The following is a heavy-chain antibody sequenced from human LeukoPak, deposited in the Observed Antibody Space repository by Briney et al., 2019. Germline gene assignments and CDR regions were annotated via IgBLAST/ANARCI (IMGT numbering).Heavy chain of an antibody. D-gene: IGHD6-6*01. CDR2: IYSGGST. V-gene: IGHV3-53*01. J-gene: IGHJ6*03. Sequence: GGSLILSCAASGFTVSSNYMSWVRQAPGKGLEWVSVIYSGGSTYYADSVKGRFTISRDNSKNTLYLQMNSPRAEDTAVYYCARDLSSSYGGYYYYYMDVWGKGTTVTVSS. CDR3: ARDLSSSYGGYYYYYMDV. CDR1: GFTVSSNY.